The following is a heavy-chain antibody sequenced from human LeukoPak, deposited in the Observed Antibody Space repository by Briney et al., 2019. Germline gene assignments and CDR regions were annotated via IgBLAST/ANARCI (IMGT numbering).Heavy chain of an antibody. CDR2: INPNSGGT. Sequence: ASVKVSCKASGYTFTGYYMHWVRQAPGQGLEWMGWINPNSGGTNYAQKFQGRVTMTRDTSISTAYMELSRLRSDDTAVYYCARDFISIVVVLAAMANWFDPWGQGTLVTVSS. D-gene: IGHD2-2*01. CDR1: GYTFTGYY. CDR3: ARDFISIVVVLAAMANWFDP. J-gene: IGHJ5*02. V-gene: IGHV1-2*02.